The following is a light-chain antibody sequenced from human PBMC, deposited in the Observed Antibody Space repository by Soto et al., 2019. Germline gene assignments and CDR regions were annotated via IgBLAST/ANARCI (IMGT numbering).Light chain of an antibody. CDR2: EAV. CDR3: ISYTITSTLV. CDR1: SNDVGANNY. Sequence: QSALTQPASVSGSPGQSITISCTGTSNDVGANNYVSWYQRHPGKAPKILIYEAVNRPSGVSHRFSGSKSGNTASLTISGLQAVDEAEYFCISYTITSTLVFGGGTQLTV. V-gene: IGLV2-14*01. J-gene: IGLJ2*01.